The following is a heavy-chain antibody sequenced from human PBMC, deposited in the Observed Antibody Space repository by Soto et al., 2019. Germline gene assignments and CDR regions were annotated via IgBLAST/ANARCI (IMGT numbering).Heavy chain of an antibody. CDR3: ARGANDFWSGYSTYYYYYMDV. J-gene: IGHJ6*03. V-gene: IGHV4-59*08. D-gene: IGHD3-3*01. Sequence: QVQLQESGPGLVKPSETLSLTCTVSGGSISSYYWSWIRQPPGKGLEWIGYIYYSGSTNYNPSLKSRVTISVDTSKNPFSLKLSSVTAADTAVYYCARGANDFWSGYSTYYYYYMDVWGKGTTVTVSS. CDR2: IYYSGST. CDR1: GGSISSYY.